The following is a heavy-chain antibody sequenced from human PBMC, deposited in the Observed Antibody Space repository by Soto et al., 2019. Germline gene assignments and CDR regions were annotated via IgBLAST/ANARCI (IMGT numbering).Heavy chain of an antibody. CDR2: INPNSGGT. Sequence: GASVKVSCKASGYTYTGYDMHWVRQAPGQGLEWMGWINPNSGGTNYAQKFQGWVTMTRDTSISTAYMELSRLRSDDTAVYYCARGPKGMGGGGSYLGFDTWGQGTLVTVSA. J-gene: IGHJ5*02. CDR3: ARGPKGMGGGGSYLGFDT. D-gene: IGHD3-22*01. CDR1: GYTYTGYD. V-gene: IGHV1-2*04.